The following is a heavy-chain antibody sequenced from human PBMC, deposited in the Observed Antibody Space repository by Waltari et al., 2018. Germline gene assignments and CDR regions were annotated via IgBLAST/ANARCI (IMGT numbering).Heavy chain of an antibody. CDR2: IYYSGST. CDR1: GGSISSSSYY. Sequence: QLQLQESGPGLVKPSETLSLTCTVSGGSISSSSYYWGWIRQPPGKGLEWIGNIYYSGSTYYNPSLKSRVTISVDTSKNQFSLKLSSVTAADTAVYYCATQRRDGYKPNFDYWGQGTLVTVSS. CDR3: ATQRRDGYKPNFDY. V-gene: IGHV4-39*01. D-gene: IGHD5-12*01. J-gene: IGHJ4*02.